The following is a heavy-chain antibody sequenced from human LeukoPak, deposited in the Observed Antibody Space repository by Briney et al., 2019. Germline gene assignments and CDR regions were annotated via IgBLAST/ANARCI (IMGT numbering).Heavy chain of an antibody. CDR3: ARDLYPITFFDA. CDR2: IFQSGIT. CDR1: GDSISRYY. Sequence: SETLSLTCTVSGDSISRYYWHWIRQPPGNGLEWIGFIFQSGITNYKPSLKGRVTISADTSQNQFSLKVNSVTAADTAVYYCARDLYPITFFDAWGQGSLVTVSS. D-gene: IGHD1-14*01. J-gene: IGHJ5*02. V-gene: IGHV4-59*01.